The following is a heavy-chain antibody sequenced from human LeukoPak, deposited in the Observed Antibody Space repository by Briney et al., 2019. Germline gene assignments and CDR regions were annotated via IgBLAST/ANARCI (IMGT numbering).Heavy chain of an antibody. J-gene: IGHJ4*02. CDR3: ASGTGWIFDY. CDR2: IKQDGSEK. V-gene: IGHV3-7*01. Sequence: PGGSLRLSCAAPGFTFSTHWMIWVRQAPGKGLEWVANIKQDGSEKQYVDSVKGRFTISRDNAKNSLCLQMNSLRAEDTAVYYCASGTGWIFDYWGQGTLVTVSS. D-gene: IGHD6-19*01. CDR1: GFTFSTHW.